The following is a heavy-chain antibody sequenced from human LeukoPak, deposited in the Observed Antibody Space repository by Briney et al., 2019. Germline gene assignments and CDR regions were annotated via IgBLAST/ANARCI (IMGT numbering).Heavy chain of an antibody. CDR3: VKGCSYTSCYTSDY. J-gene: IGHJ4*02. CDR1: GFTFNNYA. D-gene: IGHD2-2*02. Sequence: AGGSLRLSCAASGFTFNNYAMTWGRQAPGKGLEWGSTISGSGDSTHYADSVKGRFTISRDNSKNLLYLQMNSLTVEDTAIYYCVKGCSYTSCYTSDYWGQGTLVTVSS. V-gene: IGHV3-23*01. CDR2: ISGSGDST.